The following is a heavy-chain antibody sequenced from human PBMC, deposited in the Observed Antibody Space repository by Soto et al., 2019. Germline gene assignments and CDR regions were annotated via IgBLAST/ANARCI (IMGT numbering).Heavy chain of an antibody. J-gene: IGHJ6*04. CDR1: GFTFSSYG. V-gene: IGHV3-33*01. Sequence: GSLRLSCAASGFTFSSYGMHWVRQAPGKGLEWVAVIWYDGSNKYYADSVKGRFTISRDNSKNTLYLQMNSLRAEDTAVYYCAREGIATVTTPNYYGMDVWGKGTTVTVSS. CDR2: IWYDGSNK. D-gene: IGHD4-4*01. CDR3: AREGIATVTTPNYYGMDV.